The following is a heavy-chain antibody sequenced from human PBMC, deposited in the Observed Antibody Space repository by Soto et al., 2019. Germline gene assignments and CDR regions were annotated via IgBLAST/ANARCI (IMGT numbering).Heavy chain of an antibody. V-gene: IGHV1-69*06. D-gene: IGHD3-3*01. Sequence: QVRLVQSGAEVKKPGSSVKVSCEASGGTFSSYAVTWVRQAPGQGLEWMGGIIPIVTTPNYAQKFQGRLTISADKSTTPSYMELSSLRSEDTGVYYCATVGYNVRSRYHYYGMDVWGQGTTLIVSS. CDR3: ATVGYNVRSRYHYYGMDV. CDR1: GGTFSSYA. CDR2: IIPIVTTP. J-gene: IGHJ6*02.